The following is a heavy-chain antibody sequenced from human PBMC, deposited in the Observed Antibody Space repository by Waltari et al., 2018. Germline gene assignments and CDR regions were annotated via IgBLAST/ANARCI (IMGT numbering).Heavy chain of an antibody. CDR2: ISWNSGSI. D-gene: IGHD3-16*01. CDR3: ANRGTDDAFDI. J-gene: IGHJ3*02. Sequence: EVQLVESGGGLVQPGRSLRLSCAASGFTFDDYAMHWVRQAPGKGLEWVSGISWNSGSIGYADSVKGRFTISRDNAKNSLYLQMNSLRAEDTALYYCANRGTDDAFDIWGQGTMVTVSS. V-gene: IGHV3-9*01. CDR1: GFTFDDYA.